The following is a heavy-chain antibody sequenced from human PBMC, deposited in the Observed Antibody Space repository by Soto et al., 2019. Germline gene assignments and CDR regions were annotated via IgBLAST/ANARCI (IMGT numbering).Heavy chain of an antibody. J-gene: IGHJ4*02. D-gene: IGHD3-16*01. CDR3: AGWGGHDNNY. CDR2: IRPDGNVA. CDR1: GFTFTDFY. Sequence: EAQLVQSGGGLVQPGGSLRLSCVGSGFTFTDFYMNWVRQAPGKGLEWVANIRPDGNVANYVESVKGRFTTSRDNAKNSLFLQRNSLSSDDTAVYYCAGWGGHDNNYWCQGILVTGSS. V-gene: IGHV3-7*03.